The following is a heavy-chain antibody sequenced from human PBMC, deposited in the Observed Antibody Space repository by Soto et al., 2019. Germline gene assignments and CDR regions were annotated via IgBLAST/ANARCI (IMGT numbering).Heavy chain of an antibody. Sequence: GGSLRLSCAASGFTFSSYGMHWVRQAPGKGLEWVAVISYDGSNKYYADSVKGRFTISRDNSKNTLYLQMNSLRAEDTTVYYCAKAGYRYGSGWEYYFDYWGQGTLVTVSS. J-gene: IGHJ4*02. V-gene: IGHV3-30*18. D-gene: IGHD3-10*01. CDR3: AKAGYRYGSGWEYYFDY. CDR2: ISYDGSNK. CDR1: GFTFSSYG.